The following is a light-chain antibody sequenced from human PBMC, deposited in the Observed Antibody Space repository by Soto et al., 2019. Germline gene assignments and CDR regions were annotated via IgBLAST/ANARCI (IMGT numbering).Light chain of an antibody. CDR3: QVRTDWPPFKYT. Sequence: EIVLTQSSASLSLSPGERATLSCRASQSVDSFLAWYQQKPGRTPRLLIYDTSNRATGIPARFSGSGSGTDFTLTISRLEPEDFAVYYCQVRTDWPPFKYTFGQGTKLEVK. CDR1: QSVDSF. CDR2: DTS. J-gene: IGKJ2*01. V-gene: IGKV3-11*01.